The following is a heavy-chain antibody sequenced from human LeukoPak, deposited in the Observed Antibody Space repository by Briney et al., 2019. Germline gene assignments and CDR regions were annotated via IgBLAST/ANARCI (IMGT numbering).Heavy chain of an antibody. CDR3: AKAPYYQSPAGFDY. J-gene: IGHJ4*02. V-gene: IGHV3-23*01. Sequence: PGGSLRLSCAASGFTFSSYWMHWVRQAPGKGLEWVSAISGSGGSTYYADSVKGRFTISRDNSKNTLYLQMNSLRAEDTAVYYCAKAPYYQSPAGFDYWGQGTLVTVSS. CDR1: GFTFSSYW. D-gene: IGHD3-10*01. CDR2: ISGSGGST.